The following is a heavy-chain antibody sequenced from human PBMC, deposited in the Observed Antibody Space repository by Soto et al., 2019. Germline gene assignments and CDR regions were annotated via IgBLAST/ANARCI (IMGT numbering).Heavy chain of an antibody. J-gene: IGHJ6*02. CDR3: ARGARYCSSTSCYTYYYYYGMDV. CDR1: GYTFTSYY. Sequence: ASGKVSCKASGYTFTSYYMHWVRQAPGQGLEWMGIINPSGGSTSYAQKFQGRVTMTRDTSTSTVYMELSSLRSEDTAVYYCARGARYCSSTSCYTYYYYYGMDVWGQGTTVTVSS. V-gene: IGHV1-46*01. D-gene: IGHD2-2*02. CDR2: INPSGGST.